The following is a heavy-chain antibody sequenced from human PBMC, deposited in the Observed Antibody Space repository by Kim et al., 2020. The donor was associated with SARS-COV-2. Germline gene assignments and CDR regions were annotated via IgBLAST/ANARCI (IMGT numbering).Heavy chain of an antibody. D-gene: IGHD5-18*01. CDR3: ARGRTGGYSHFDP. J-gene: IGHJ5*02. V-gene: IGHV3-74*01. Sequence: YEDSVNGRVTISRDNAKNTLYLQMNSLRAEDTAVYYCARGRTGGYSHFDPWGQGTPVTVSS.